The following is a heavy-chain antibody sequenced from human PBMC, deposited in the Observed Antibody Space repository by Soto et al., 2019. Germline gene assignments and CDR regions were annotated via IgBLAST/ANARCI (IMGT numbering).Heavy chain of an antibody. CDR3: ARLTQYYDILTGDTPGYFDY. Sequence: SETLSLTCAVSGGSISSSNWWSWVRQPPGKGLEWIGEIYHSGSTNYNPSLKSRVTISVDKSKNQFSLKLSSVTAADTAVYYCARLTQYYDILTGDTPGYFDYWGQGTLVTVS. CDR2: IYHSGST. D-gene: IGHD3-9*01. V-gene: IGHV4-4*02. J-gene: IGHJ4*02. CDR1: GGSISSSNW.